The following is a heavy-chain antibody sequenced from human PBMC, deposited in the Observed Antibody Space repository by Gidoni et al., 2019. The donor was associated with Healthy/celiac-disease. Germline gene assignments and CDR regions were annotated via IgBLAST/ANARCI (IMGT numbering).Heavy chain of an antibody. V-gene: IGHV3-49*05. CDR3: TRWIIAARVNWFDP. D-gene: IGHD6-6*01. CDR2: IGGKSYGGTT. J-gene: IGHJ5*02. CDR1: GFIFGDYV. Sequence: EVQLVETGGGLVKPGRSLRLSCTASGFIFGDYVMSWFRQAPGKWLEWVGFIGGKSYGGTTEYSASVKGRFTISRDDSKSIAYLQMNSLKTEDTAVYYCTRWIIAARVNWFDPWGQGTLVTVSS.